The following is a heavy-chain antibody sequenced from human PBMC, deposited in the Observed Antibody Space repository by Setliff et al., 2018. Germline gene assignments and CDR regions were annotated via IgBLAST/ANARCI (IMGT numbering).Heavy chain of an antibody. CDR1: GFTLNTYV. V-gene: IGHV3-23*05. CDR2: ISSSGNTI. J-gene: IGHJ4*02. D-gene: IGHD1-26*01. CDR3: AKSRAEWGSSYFDY. Sequence: GGSLRLSCVVSGFTLNTYVMSWVRQSPGKGLEWVSSISSSGNTIHYADSVQGRFTISRDKSKNTLYLQMNTLRADDTAVYYCAKSRAEWGSSYFDYWGQGTLVTVPQ.